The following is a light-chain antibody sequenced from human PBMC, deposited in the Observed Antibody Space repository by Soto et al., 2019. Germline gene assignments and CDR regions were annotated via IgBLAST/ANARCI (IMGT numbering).Light chain of an antibody. CDR1: QSISRS. J-gene: IGKJ3*01. Sequence: DIQMTQSPSTLSASVGDRVTITCRASQSISRSLAWYQQEPGKAPNLLIYDASSLEGGVPSRFSGSGFGTEFTLTITILQPADFATYYCQQYSDFLISFGPGTTVDFK. CDR3: QQYSDFLIS. V-gene: IGKV1-5*01. CDR2: DAS.